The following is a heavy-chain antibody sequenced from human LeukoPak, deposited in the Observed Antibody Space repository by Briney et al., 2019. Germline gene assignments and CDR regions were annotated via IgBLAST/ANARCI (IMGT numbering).Heavy chain of an antibody. Sequence: GGSLRLSCAASGFTFSSYSMNWVRQTPGKGLEWVSFISSSSSYIYYADSVKGRFTISRDNAKNSLYLQMNSLRAEDTAVYYCARDHYYGSGSYYGQDYWGQGTLVTVSS. CDR1: GFTFSSYS. J-gene: IGHJ4*02. CDR3: ARDHYYGSGSYYGQDY. V-gene: IGHV3-21*01. CDR2: ISSSSSYI. D-gene: IGHD3-10*01.